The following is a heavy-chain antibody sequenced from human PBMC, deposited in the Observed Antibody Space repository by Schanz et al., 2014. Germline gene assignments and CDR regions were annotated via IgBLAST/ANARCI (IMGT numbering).Heavy chain of an antibody. CDR1: GYTFTSYS. J-gene: IGHJ4*02. V-gene: IGHV1-8*02. Sequence: QVQVIQSGPEVKKPGASVKVSCKASGYTFTSYSMHWVRQAPGQGLEWLGWMNPNSGNPGFAQKFRGRVTMTRNTSMSTAYIELHILTSEDTAVYYCARGRTFDYWGQGTLVTVSS. CDR3: ARGRTFDY. CDR2: MNPNSGNP.